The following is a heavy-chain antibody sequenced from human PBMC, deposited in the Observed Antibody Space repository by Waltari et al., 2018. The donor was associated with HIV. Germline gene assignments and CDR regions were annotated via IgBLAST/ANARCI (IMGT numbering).Heavy chain of an antibody. J-gene: IGHJ5*02. Sequence: EVQLVESGGGLVQPGRSLRLTCTTSGFNFDDYAMHWIRQAPGEGLEWVAVISWSSNGLCYADSVRGRFTISRDNAKNSLYLQMDSLRAEDTALYYCARDSRGFRGYEGNWFDPWGQGTLVTVSS. V-gene: IGHV3-9*01. CDR3: ARDSRGFRGYEGNWFDP. D-gene: IGHD5-12*01. CDR2: ISWSSNGL. CDR1: GFNFDDYA.